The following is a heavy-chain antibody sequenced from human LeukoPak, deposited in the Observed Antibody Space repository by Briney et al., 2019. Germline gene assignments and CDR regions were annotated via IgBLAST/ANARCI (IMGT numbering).Heavy chain of an antibody. CDR3: ARGSSRGPRDAFDF. CDR1: GYTFTSYY. V-gene: IGHV1-46*01. CDR2: ISPSGASA. D-gene: IGHD2-15*01. Sequence: ASVKVSCKASGYTFTSYYVHWVRQAPGQGLEWMGIISPSGASASYAQKFQGRVTMTRDMSTSTVYMELSSLISEDTAVYYCARGSSRGPRDAFDFWGQGTMVTLSS. J-gene: IGHJ3*01.